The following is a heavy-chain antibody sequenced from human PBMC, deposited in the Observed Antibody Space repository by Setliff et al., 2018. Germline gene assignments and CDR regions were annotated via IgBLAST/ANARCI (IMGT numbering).Heavy chain of an antibody. V-gene: IGHV4-39*07. CDR2: IYYSGST. D-gene: IGHD3-3*01. Sequence: PSETLSLTCTVSGGSISSSSYYWGWIRQPPGKGLEWIGSIYYSGSTYYNPSLKSRVTISVDTSKNQFSLKLSSVTAADTAVYYCARERMYYNFWSGYSDCWGQGTLVTVSS. CDR1: GGSISSSSYY. J-gene: IGHJ4*02. CDR3: ARERMYYNFWSGYSDC.